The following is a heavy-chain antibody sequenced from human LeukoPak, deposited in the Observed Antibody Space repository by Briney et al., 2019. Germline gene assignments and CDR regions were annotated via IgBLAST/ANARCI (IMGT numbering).Heavy chain of an antibody. CDR2: INSDGSST. V-gene: IGHV3-74*01. D-gene: IGHD4-17*01. Sequence: GGSLRLSCAASGFTFSSYWKHWVRQAPGKGLVWVSRINSDGSSTSYADSVKGRFTISRDNAKNTLYLQMNSLRAEDTAVYYCARVDYGDYAPRGFDYWGQGTLVTVSS. CDR3: ARVDYGDYAPRGFDY. CDR1: GFTFSSYW. J-gene: IGHJ4*02.